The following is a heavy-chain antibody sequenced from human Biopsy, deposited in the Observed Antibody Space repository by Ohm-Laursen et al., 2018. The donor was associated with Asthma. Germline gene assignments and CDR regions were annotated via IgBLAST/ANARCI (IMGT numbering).Heavy chain of an antibody. CDR2: THHSGYT. Sequence: GTLSLTCAVYGGSFSSNYWSWIRQTPGKGLEWLGDTHHSGYTNYNPSLSSRLTLSVETSKNQVSLRLTSVTAADTAVYYCARQKLVAAEGPFEMWGQGTMVIVSS. J-gene: IGHJ3*02. CDR1: GGSFSSNY. CDR3: ARQKLVAAEGPFEM. V-gene: IGHV4-34*01. D-gene: IGHD1-26*01.